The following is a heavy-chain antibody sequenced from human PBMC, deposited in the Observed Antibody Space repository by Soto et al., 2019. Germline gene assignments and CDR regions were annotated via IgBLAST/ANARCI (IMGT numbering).Heavy chain of an antibody. CDR2: IDSSGSTI. J-gene: IGHJ4*02. D-gene: IGHD6-19*01. CDR1: GFTFSDYY. CDR3: ARDRTGSSGPPFDS. V-gene: IGHV3-11*01. Sequence: QVQLVESGGGLVKPGGSLSLSCAASGFTFSDYYMSWIRQAPGKGLEWVSYIDSSGSTIYYVESVKGRFTISRDNAKNSLYLQMNRLRAEDTAVYYCARDRTGSSGPPFDSWGQGTLVTVSS.